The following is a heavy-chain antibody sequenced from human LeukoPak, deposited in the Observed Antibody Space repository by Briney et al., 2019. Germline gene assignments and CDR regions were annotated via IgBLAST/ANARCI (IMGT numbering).Heavy chain of an antibody. V-gene: IGHV3-23*01. CDR1: GFTFSSYA. CDR3: AKGPIFGRYCSSTSCYLPPATPLDY. J-gene: IGHJ4*02. CDR2: ICGSGSST. Sequence: QPGGSLRLSCAASGFTFSSYAMGWVRQAPGKGLEWVSAICGSGSSTSYADSVKGRFTISRDNSKHPLSLQTNSLRAEDTAVYYCAKGPIFGRYCSSTSCYLPPATPLDYWGQGTLVTVSS. D-gene: IGHD2-2*01.